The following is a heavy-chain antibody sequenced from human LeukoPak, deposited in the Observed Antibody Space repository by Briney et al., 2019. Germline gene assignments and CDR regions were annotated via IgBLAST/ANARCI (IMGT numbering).Heavy chain of an antibody. V-gene: IGHV4-59*01. Sequence: SETLPLTCTVCGGHISSYQWKWIRPPPGKGLEGIGYIYYRGSTHYHPSLKSRVPISVDTSKNQFSLNLSSVTAADTAVYYCARGEGYCSGGRCFIVGFVIWGQGTMVTVSS. CDR2: IYYRGST. D-gene: IGHD2-15*01. CDR1: GGHISSYQ. CDR3: ARGEGYCSGGRCFIVGFVI. J-gene: IGHJ3*02.